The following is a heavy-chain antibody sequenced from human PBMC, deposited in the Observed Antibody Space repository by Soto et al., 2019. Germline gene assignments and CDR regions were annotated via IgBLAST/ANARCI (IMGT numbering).Heavy chain of an antibody. CDR3: AGGWGRIFDY. J-gene: IGHJ4*02. CDR2: INHSGST. Sequence: QVQLQQWGAGLLKPSETLSLTCAVYGGSFSGYYWNWIRQPPGKGLELTGEINHSGSTNYNPSLKRPVTISVDTSKNQFSLKLSSGTAAGTAVYYCAGGWGRIFDYWGQGTLVTGSS. V-gene: IGHV4-34*01. D-gene: IGHD7-27*01. CDR1: GGSFSGYY.